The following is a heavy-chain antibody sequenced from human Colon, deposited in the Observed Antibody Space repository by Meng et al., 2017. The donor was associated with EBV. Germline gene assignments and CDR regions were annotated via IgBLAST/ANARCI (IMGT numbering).Heavy chain of an antibody. Sequence: QAQLQQWGAGLLKPSETLSLTCAVYGGSFSGYYWSWIRQPPEKGLEWIGEINHSGSTNYNPSLKSRVTISVDTSKKQFSLKLSSVTAADTAVYYCARGPGGSYYLYYFDYWGQGTLVTVSS. CDR2: INHSGST. CDR3: ARGPGGSYYLYYFDY. J-gene: IGHJ4*02. V-gene: IGHV4-34*01. CDR1: GGSFSGYY. D-gene: IGHD1-26*01.